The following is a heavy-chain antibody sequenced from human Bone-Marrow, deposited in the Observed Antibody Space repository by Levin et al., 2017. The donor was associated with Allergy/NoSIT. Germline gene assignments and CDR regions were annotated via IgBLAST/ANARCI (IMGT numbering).Heavy chain of an antibody. Sequence: LSLTCAASGFTFSSYGMHWVRQAPGKGLEWVAVIWYDGSNKYYADSVKGRFTISRDNSKNTLYLQMNSLRAEDTAVYYCARELSYYDILTGYYPPPFDYWGQGTLVTVSS. D-gene: IGHD3-9*01. J-gene: IGHJ4*02. CDR3: ARELSYYDILTGYYPPPFDY. CDR1: GFTFSSYG. CDR2: IWYDGSNK. V-gene: IGHV3-33*01.